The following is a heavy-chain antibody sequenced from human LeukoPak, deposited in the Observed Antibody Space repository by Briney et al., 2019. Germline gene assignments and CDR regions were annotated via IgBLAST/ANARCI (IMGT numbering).Heavy chain of an antibody. Sequence: ASVKVSCKASGYTFTSYYMHWVRQAPGQGLEWMGIINPSGGSTSYAQEFQGRVTMTRDTSTSTVYMELSSLRSEDMAVYYCARDVVRGGSYYAHFDYWGQGTLVTVSS. CDR3: ARDVVRGGSYYAHFDY. V-gene: IGHV1-46*01. D-gene: IGHD1-26*01. J-gene: IGHJ4*02. CDR2: INPSGGST. CDR1: GYTFTSYY.